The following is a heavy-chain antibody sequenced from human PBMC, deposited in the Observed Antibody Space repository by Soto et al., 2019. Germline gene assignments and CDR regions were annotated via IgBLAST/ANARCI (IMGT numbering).Heavy chain of an antibody. D-gene: IGHD3-10*01. CDR3: ARIINYSGPGGGGEYGMDV. CDR2: INPSGGST. CDR1: GYTFTSYY. J-gene: IGHJ6*02. V-gene: IGHV1-46*01. Sequence: ASVKVSCKASGYTFTSYYMHWVRQAPGQGLEWMGIINPSGGSTSYAQKFQGRVTMTRGTSTSTVYMELSSLRSEDTAVYYCARIINYSGPGGGGEYGMDVWGQGXTVTVSS.